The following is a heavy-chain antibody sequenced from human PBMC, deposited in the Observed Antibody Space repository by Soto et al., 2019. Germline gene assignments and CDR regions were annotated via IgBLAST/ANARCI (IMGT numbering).Heavy chain of an antibody. Sequence: EVQLLESGGGLVQPGGSLRLSCAASGFTFSSYAMSWVRQAPGKGLEWVSAISGSGGSTYSADSVKGRFTIPRDKSNYTLSSQLTSMRAEDTAVYYSAKDPVSPVCFGEVSTFEYWRQGTPVTLSS. V-gene: IGHV3-23*01. CDR2: ISGSGGST. CDR1: GFTFSSYA. CDR3: AKDPVSPVCFGEVSTFEY. J-gene: IGHJ4*02. D-gene: IGHD3-10*01.